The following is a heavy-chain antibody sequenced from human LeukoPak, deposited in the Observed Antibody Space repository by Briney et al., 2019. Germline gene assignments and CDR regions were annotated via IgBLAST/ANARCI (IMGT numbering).Heavy chain of an antibody. CDR3: AREVRGVTDY. CDR1: GFTFSSYA. J-gene: IGHJ4*02. Sequence: PGRSLRLSCAASGFTFSSYAMHWVRQAPGKGLEWVAVISYDGSSKYYADSVKGRFTISRDNSKNTLYLQMNSLRAEDTAVYYCAREVRGVTDYWGQGTLVIVSS. V-gene: IGHV3-30-3*01. D-gene: IGHD3-10*01. CDR2: ISYDGSSK.